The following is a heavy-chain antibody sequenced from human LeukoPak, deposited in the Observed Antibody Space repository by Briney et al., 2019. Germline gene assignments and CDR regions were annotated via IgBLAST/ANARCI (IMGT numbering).Heavy chain of an antibody. D-gene: IGHD3-16*01. V-gene: IGHV1-2*02. CDR2: IKPDSGAT. CDR3: ARDHAYGPDY. CDR1: GYCFTVHY. Sequence: ASVKVSCKTSGYCFTVHYLHWLRQAPGQGREWMGWIKPDSGATTFEQNFQGRVPMTSDTSINTAYMELSSLTSGDTAMYYCARDHAYGPDYWGQGTLVTVSA. J-gene: IGHJ4*02.